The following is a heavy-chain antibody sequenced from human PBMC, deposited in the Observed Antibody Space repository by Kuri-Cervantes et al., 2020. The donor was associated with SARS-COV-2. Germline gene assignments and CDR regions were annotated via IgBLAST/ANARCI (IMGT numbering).Heavy chain of an antibody. CDR1: GFTFSSYW. CDR2: IKQDGSEK. Sequence: GGSLRLSCAASGFTFSSYWMSWVRQAPGKGLEWVANIKQDGSEKYYVDSVKGRFTISRDNAKNSLYLQMNSLRAEDTAVYYCATPRGYSYGPFDYWGQGTLVTVS. V-gene: IGHV3-7*03. CDR3: ATPRGYSYGPFDY. D-gene: IGHD5-18*01. J-gene: IGHJ4*02.